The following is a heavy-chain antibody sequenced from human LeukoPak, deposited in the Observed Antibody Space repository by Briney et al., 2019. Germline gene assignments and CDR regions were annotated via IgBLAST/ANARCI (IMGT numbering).Heavy chain of an antibody. CDR1: GFTFSNAW. CDR2: IKSKTDGGTT. V-gene: IGHV3-15*01. J-gene: IGHJ4*02. Sequence: PGGSLRLSCAASGFTFSNAWMSWVRQAPGKGLEWVGRIKSKTDGGTTDYAAPVKGRFTISRDDSKNTLYLQMNSLKTEDTAVYYCTTDAVGDYGDYGWLEPDYWGQGTLVTVSS. CDR3: TTDAVGDYGDYGWLEPDY. D-gene: IGHD4-17*01.